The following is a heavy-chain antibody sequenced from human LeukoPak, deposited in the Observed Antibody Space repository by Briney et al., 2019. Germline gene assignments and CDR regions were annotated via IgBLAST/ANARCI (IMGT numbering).Heavy chain of an antibody. CDR2: ISDTSTYI. CDR1: GFTFSSYS. D-gene: IGHD6-6*01. CDR3: AREGSYPFDF. J-gene: IGHJ4*02. Sequence: GGSLRLSCAASGFTFSSYSIHWVRQAPGKSLEWVSSISDTSTYIYYADSVKGRFTISRDNARNSLYLQMNSLRAEDTAVYYCAREGSYPFDFCGQGTLVTVSS. V-gene: IGHV3-21*01.